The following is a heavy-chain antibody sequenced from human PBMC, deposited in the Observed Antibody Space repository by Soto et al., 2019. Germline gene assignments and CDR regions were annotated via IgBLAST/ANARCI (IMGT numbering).Heavy chain of an antibody. CDR1: GFTFGRHW. V-gene: IGHV3-74*01. J-gene: IGHJ3*02. CDR3: ARPKGAAYSAFDI. D-gene: IGHD2-21*01. Sequence: EVQLVESGGGLVQPGGSLRLSCAASGFTFGRHWMHWIRQTPGEGLVSISRVNPEATITDYADSVRGRFTISRDNAKSTLYLEMHSLTAEDTGVYYCARPKGAAYSAFDILGQGTKSPSLQ. CDR2: VNPEATIT.